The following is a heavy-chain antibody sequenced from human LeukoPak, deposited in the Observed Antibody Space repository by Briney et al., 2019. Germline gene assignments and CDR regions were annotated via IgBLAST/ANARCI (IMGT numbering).Heavy chain of an antibody. V-gene: IGHV4-39*07. Sequence: SQTLSLTCTVSGGSISSGSYYWSWIRQSPGKGLEWIGEINHRGSTNYNPSLKRRVTISLDTSKNQFSLKLSSVTAADTAVYYCAKSLYGSGSYYNWFDPWGQGTLVTVSS. CDR1: GGSISSGSYY. CDR3: AKSLYGSGSYYNWFDP. CDR2: INHRGST. J-gene: IGHJ5*02. D-gene: IGHD3-10*01.